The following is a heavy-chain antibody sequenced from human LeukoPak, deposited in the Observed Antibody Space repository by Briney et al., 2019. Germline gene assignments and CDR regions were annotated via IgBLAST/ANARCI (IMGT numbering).Heavy chain of an antibody. Sequence: PGGSLRLSCAASGFTFSGSAMHWVRQASGKGLEWVGRIRSKANSYATAYAASVKGRFTISRDDSKNTAYLQMNSLKTEDTAVYYCTTIWDSSGYYYVGFDYWGQGTLVTASS. V-gene: IGHV3-73*01. J-gene: IGHJ4*02. D-gene: IGHD3-22*01. CDR1: GFTFSGSA. CDR3: TTIWDSSGYYYVGFDY. CDR2: IRSKANSYAT.